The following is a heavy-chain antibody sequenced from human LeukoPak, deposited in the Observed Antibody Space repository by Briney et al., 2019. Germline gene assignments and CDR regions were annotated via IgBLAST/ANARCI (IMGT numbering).Heavy chain of an antibody. CDR3: ARSPDILTGENFDY. CDR2: MNPNSGNT. D-gene: IGHD3-9*01. V-gene: IGHV1-8*01. J-gene: IGHJ4*02. Sequence: GASVKVPCKASGYTFTSYDINWVRQATGQGLGGMGWMNPNSGNTGYAQKFQGRVTITRNTSISTAYMELSSLRSEDTAVHYCARSPDILTGENFDYWGQGTLVTVSS. CDR1: GYTFTSYD.